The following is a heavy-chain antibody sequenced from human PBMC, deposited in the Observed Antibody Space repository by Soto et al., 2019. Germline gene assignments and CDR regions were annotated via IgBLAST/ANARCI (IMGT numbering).Heavy chain of an antibody. V-gene: IGHV3-30-3*01. D-gene: IGHD5-12*01. CDR2: ISYDGSNK. CDR3: ARGRGLYSGYDFGFDY. CDR1: GFTFSSYA. J-gene: IGHJ4*02. Sequence: GGSLRLSCAASGFTFSSYAMHWVRQAPGKGLEWVAVISYDGSNKYYADSVKGRFTISRDNSKNTLYLQMNSLRAEDTAVYYCARGRGLYSGYDFGFDYWGQGTLVTVSS.